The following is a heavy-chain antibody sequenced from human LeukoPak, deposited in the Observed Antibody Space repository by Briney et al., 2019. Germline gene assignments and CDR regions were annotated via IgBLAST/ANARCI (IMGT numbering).Heavy chain of an antibody. D-gene: IGHD2-2*01. CDR1: GFTFSSYW. J-gene: IGHJ5*02. Sequence: GGSLRLPCAASGFTFSSYWMHWVRQAPGKGLVWVSRINSDGSSTSYADSVKGRFTISRDNAKNTLYLQMNSLRAEDTAVYYCARGVGYCSSTSCYWWFDPWGQGTLVTVSS. CDR3: ARGVGYCSSTSCYWWFDP. V-gene: IGHV3-74*01. CDR2: INSDGSST.